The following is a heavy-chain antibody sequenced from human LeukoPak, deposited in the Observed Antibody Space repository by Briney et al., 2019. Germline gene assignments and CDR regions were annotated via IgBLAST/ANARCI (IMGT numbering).Heavy chain of an antibody. CDR1: GFTFSSYW. CDR2: IKQDGSEK. CDR3: ARAEAVVTHGAFDY. Sequence: GGSLRLSCAASGFTFSSYWMSWVRQAPGKGLEWVANIKQDGSEKYYVDSVKGRFTISRDNAKDTVYLQMNSLRAEDTAVYFCARAEAVVTHGAFDYWGQGTLATVS. V-gene: IGHV3-7*01. D-gene: IGHD2-21*02. J-gene: IGHJ4*02.